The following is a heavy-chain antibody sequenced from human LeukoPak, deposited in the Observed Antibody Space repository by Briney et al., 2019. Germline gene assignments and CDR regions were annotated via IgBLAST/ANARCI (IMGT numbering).Heavy chain of an antibody. V-gene: IGHV4-34*01. J-gene: IGHJ4*02. Sequence: ASETLSLTCAVYGGSFSGSNWSWIRRSPGKGLEWIGEIYNSGNTIYNPSLKSRATISVDTSRNQVSLNLISVTAADTAVYYCVRAYDYWGQGTLVTVSS. CDR1: GGSFSGSN. CDR3: VRAYDY. CDR2: IYNSGNT.